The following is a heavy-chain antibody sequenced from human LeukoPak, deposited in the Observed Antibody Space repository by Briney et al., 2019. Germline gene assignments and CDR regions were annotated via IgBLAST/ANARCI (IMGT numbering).Heavy chain of an antibody. Sequence: SQTLSLTCAISGDSVSGNRATWNWLRQSPSRGLEWLGRIYYRSKWYSDYAVSVKGRITINPDTSKNQFSLLLNSVTPEDTAVYYCARDRHRCSTSCPNWFDPWGQGTLVTVSS. CDR1: GDSVSGNRAT. J-gene: IGHJ5*02. V-gene: IGHV6-1*01. CDR3: ARDRHRCSTSCPNWFDP. CDR2: IYYRSKWYS. D-gene: IGHD2-2*01.